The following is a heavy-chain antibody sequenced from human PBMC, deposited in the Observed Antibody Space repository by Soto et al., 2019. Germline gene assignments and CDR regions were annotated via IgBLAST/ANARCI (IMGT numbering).Heavy chain of an antibody. Sequence: PGGSLRLSCAASGFTFSDYYMSWIRQAPGKGLEWVPYISSSSSYTNYADSVKGRFTISRDNAKNSLYLQMNSLRAEDTAVYYCARVFHDYGDFDDWGQGTLVTVSS. D-gene: IGHD4-17*01. V-gene: IGHV3-11*05. CDR1: GFTFSDYY. CDR3: ARVFHDYGDFDD. J-gene: IGHJ4*02. CDR2: ISSSSSYT.